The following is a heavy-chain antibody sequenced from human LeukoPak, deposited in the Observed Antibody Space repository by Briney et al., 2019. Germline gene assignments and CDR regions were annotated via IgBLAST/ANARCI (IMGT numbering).Heavy chain of an antibody. Sequence: GGSLRLSCAASGLTVGFKCMSWVRQAPGKGLEWVSIIYSGGNSYYADSVKGRFTVSGDTSKNTLYLQMNSLRAEDTAVYYCATRPDGNDVPYFDYWGQGTLVTVSS. D-gene: IGHD5-12*01. V-gene: IGHV3-66*01. CDR1: GLTVGFKC. J-gene: IGHJ4*02. CDR2: IYSGGNS. CDR3: ATRPDGNDVPYFDY.